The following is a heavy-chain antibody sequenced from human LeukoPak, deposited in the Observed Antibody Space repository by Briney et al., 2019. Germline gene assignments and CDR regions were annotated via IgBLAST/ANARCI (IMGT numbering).Heavy chain of an antibody. Sequence: ASVKVSCKASGGTFSSYAISWVRQAPGQGLEWMGGIIPIFGTANYAQKFQGRVTITTDESTSTAYMELSSLRSEDTAVYYCARGTTIFGVVINYYCYMDVWGKGTTVTVSS. V-gene: IGHV1-69*05. J-gene: IGHJ6*03. CDR2: IIPIFGTA. D-gene: IGHD3-3*01. CDR1: GGTFSSYA. CDR3: ARGTTIFGVVINYYCYMDV.